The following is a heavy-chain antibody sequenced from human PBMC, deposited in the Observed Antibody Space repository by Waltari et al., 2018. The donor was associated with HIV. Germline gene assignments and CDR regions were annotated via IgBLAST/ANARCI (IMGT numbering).Heavy chain of an antibody. CDR2: ISWNSASI. CDR3: VKDMEPGYSFGDAFDI. Sequence: EVQLVESGGGLVQPGRSLRLSCTASGFKFGNYAMHWVRQPLGKGLEWVSAISWNSASIGYLDSVRGRFTISRDNAKNSLYLQMNSLRAEDTALYYCVKDMEPGYSFGDAFDIWGLGTMVTVSS. V-gene: IGHV3-9*01. CDR1: GFKFGNYA. D-gene: IGHD5-18*01. J-gene: IGHJ3*02.